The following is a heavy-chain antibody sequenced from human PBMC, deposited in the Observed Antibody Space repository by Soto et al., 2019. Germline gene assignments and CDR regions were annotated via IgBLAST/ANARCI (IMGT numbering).Heavy chain of an antibody. D-gene: IGHD3-10*01. Sequence: ASVKVSCKTAGYTFTSYYMHWVRQAPGQGLEWMGIINPSGGSPSYAQKFQGRVTMTRDTSTSTVYMELSSLRSEDTAVYYCARGTMVRGVIIRPYYYYGMDVWGQGTTVTVSS. CDR1: GYTFTSYY. CDR3: ARGTMVRGVIIRPYYYYGMDV. J-gene: IGHJ6*02. V-gene: IGHV1-46*01. CDR2: INPSGGSP.